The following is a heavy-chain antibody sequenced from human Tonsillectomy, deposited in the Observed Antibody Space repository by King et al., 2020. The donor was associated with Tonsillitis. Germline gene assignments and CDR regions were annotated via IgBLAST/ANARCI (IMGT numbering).Heavy chain of an antibody. CDR2: ISAYNGNT. D-gene: IGHD3-22*01. CDR3: ARGRDPPLTYYYDSSGCYFDY. J-gene: IGHJ4*02. V-gene: IGHV1-18*04. Sequence: QLVQSGAEVKKPGASVKVSCKASGYTFPSYGISWVRQAPGQGLEWMGWISAYNGNTNYAQKFQGRVTMTTDTSTSTAYMELRSLRSDDTAMYYCARGRDPPLTYYYDSSGCYFDYWGQGTLVTVSS. CDR1: GYTFPSYG.